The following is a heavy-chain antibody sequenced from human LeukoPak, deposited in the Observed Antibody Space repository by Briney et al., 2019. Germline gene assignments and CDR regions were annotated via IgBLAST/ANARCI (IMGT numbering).Heavy chain of an antibody. CDR3: ARDPDYYDSSGYYHQPTDY. D-gene: IGHD3-22*01. V-gene: IGHV1-69*13. CDR1: GGTFSSYA. Sequence: SVKVSCKASGGTFSSYAISWVRQAPGQGLEWMGGIIPIFGTANYAQKSQGRVTITADESTSTAYMELSSLRSEDTAVYYCARDPDYYDSSGYYHQPTDYWGQGTLVTVSS. J-gene: IGHJ4*02. CDR2: IIPIFGTA.